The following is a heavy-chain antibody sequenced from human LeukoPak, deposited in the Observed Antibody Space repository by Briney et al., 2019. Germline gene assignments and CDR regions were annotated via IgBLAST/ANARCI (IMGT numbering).Heavy chain of an antibody. V-gene: IGHV1-18*01. J-gene: IGHJ6*03. CDR1: GYTFSIYG. D-gene: IGHD1-26*01. Sequence: ASVKVSCKSSGYTFSIYGFTWVRHAPGQGLEWMGWISAYNGKTLYAEKFQGRVTMTTDTATSTVYMELRSLRSDDTAVYYCARVSYLRPSDYMDVWGKGTTVTVSS. CDR2: ISAYNGKT. CDR3: ARVSYLRPSDYMDV.